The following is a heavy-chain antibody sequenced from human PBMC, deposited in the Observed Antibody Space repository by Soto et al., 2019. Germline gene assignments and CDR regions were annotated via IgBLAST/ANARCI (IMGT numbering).Heavy chain of an antibody. V-gene: IGHV1-2*02. CDR1: GYTFTGYY. D-gene: IGHD2-15*01. CDR3: ARVPSPRLIVVVVAATGAFDI. CDR2: INPNSGGT. Sequence: QVQLVQSGAEVKKPGASVKVSCKASGYTFTGYYMHWVRQAPGQGLEWMGWINPNSGGTNYAQKFQGRVTMTRDTSISTAYMELGRLRSDDTAVYYCARVPSPRLIVVVVAATGAFDIWGQGTMVTVSS. J-gene: IGHJ3*02.